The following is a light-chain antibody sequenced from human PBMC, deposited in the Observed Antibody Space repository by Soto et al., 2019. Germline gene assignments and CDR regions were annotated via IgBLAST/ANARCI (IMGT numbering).Light chain of an antibody. CDR3: QTWGTGTVV. V-gene: IGLV4-69*01. CDR2: VNSDGSH. Sequence: QLVLTQSPSASASLGASVKLTCTLTTGPTSFSIAWHQQQPEKGPRYLMKVNSDGSHNKGDGIPDRFSGSSSGAERYLTISSLQSEDEADYYCQTWGTGTVVFGGGTKVTVL. J-gene: IGLJ3*02. CDR1: TGPTSFS.